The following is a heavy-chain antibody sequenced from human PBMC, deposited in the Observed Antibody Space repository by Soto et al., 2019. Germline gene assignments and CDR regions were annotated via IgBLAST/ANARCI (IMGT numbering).Heavy chain of an antibody. J-gene: IGHJ5*02. D-gene: IGHD3-9*01. CDR3: ARHYDILTGYYWAWFDP. Sequence: SETLSLTCTVSGGSISSYYWSWIRQPPGKGLEWIGYIYYSGSTYYNPSLKSRVTISVDTSKNQFSLKLSSVTAADTAVYYCARHYDILTGYYWAWFDPWGQGTLVTVSS. V-gene: IGHV4-59*04. CDR1: GGSISSYY. CDR2: IYYSGST.